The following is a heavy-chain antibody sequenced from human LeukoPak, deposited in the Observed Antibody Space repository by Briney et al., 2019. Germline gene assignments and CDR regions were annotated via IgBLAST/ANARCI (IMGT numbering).Heavy chain of an antibody. V-gene: IGHV4-59*01. CDR1: GGSISRYY. Sequence: SETLSLTCTVSGGSISRYYWSWIRPPPGKRLEWNGYIPDTGSTNYNPSLKSRVTISVDTSNNQFSLKLTSVTAADTAMYYCVRGGVQSYDCWGQGTLVTVSS. J-gene: IGHJ4*02. CDR3: VRGGVQSYDC. CDR2: IPDTGST. D-gene: IGHD1-26*01.